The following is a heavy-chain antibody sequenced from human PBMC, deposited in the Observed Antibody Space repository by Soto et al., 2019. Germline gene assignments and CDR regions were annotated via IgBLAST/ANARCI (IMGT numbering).Heavy chain of an antibody. D-gene: IGHD4-17*01. V-gene: IGHV3-74*01. CDR3: ASDSDYVTGLVV. CDR1: GFTFSNYW. Sequence: PGGSLRLSCAASGFTFSNYWMHWVRQAPGKGLVWVSRLNGVGSSTRYADSVKGRFTISRDNARNTLYLQMNSLRAEDTAVYYCASDSDYVTGLVVWGQGATVTVSS. J-gene: IGHJ6*02. CDR2: LNGVGSST.